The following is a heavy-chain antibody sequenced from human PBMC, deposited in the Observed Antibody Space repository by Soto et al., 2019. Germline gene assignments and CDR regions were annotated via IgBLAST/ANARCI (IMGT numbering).Heavy chain of an antibody. J-gene: IGHJ4*02. D-gene: IGHD5-12*01. V-gene: IGHV1-24*01. CDR1: GFTLTELS. Sequence: ASVKVSCKVSGFTLTELSIHWVRQAPGKGLEWMGGFDPEDGETIYAQKFQGRVTMTEDASTDTAYMDLSSLRSEDTAVYYCAATYTVATITIDYWGQGTLVTVSS. CDR3: AATYTVATITIDY. CDR2: FDPEDGET.